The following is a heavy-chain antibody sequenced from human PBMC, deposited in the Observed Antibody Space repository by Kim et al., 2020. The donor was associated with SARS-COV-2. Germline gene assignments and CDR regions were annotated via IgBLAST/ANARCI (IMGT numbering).Heavy chain of an antibody. Sequence: GGSLRLSCSASGFTFSTYAMHWVRQAPGKGLEYVSAINSKGSSTYYADSMKGRFTISRDNSKNTLYLQMSSLRDEDTAVYYCVRHSSTTDWGQGTLVTVS. CDR2: INSKGSST. D-gene: IGHD6-19*01. J-gene: IGHJ4*02. CDR1: GFTFSTYA. CDR3: VRHSSTTD. V-gene: IGHV3-64D*06.